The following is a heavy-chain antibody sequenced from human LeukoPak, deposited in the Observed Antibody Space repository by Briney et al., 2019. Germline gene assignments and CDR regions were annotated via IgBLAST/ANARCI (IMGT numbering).Heavy chain of an antibody. CDR1: GFTFDDYA. Sequence: GGSLRLSCAASGFTFDDYAMHWVRQAPGKGLEWVSGISWNSGSIGYADSVKGRFTISRDNAKNSLYLQMNSLRAEDTGVYYCAKDHYWSIDYWGRGTLVTVSS. D-gene: IGHD3-3*01. J-gene: IGHJ4*02. CDR3: AKDHYWSIDY. CDR2: ISWNSGSI. V-gene: IGHV3-9*01.